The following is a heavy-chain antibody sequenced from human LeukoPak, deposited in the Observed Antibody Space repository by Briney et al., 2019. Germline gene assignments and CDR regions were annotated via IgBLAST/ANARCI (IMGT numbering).Heavy chain of an antibody. CDR1: GFTFSSYG. V-gene: IGHV3-30*18. D-gene: IGHD3-10*01. CDR2: ISYDGSNK. CDR3: AKGYYYADDY. J-gene: IGHJ4*02. Sequence: PGGSLRLFCAASGFTFSSYGMHWVRQAPGKGLEWVAVISYDGSNKYYADSVKGRFTISRDNSKNTLYLQMNSLRAEDTAVYYCAKGYYYADDYWGQGTLVTVSS.